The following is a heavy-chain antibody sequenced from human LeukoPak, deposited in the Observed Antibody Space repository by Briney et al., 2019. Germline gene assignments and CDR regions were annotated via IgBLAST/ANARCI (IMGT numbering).Heavy chain of an antibody. CDR1: RGSISSYY. V-gene: IGHV4-59*08. J-gene: IGHJ6*02. CDR2: MYYTGST. CDR3: AGMSSSYPNHYRGMDV. D-gene: IGHD2-15*01. Sequence: PSETLSLTCTFSRGSISSYYWSWIRQAPGKGLECIGYMYYTGSTNYNPSLKSRVTMSVDTSNNQFSLKLSSVTAADTAVYYCAGMSSSYPNHYRGMDVWGQGTTVTVSS.